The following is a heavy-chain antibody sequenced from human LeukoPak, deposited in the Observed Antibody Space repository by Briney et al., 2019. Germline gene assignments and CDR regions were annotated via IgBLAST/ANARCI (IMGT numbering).Heavy chain of an antibody. CDR3: ARDRGAVAFAN. D-gene: IGHD6-13*01. Sequence: GGSLRLSCAASGFTFSSYGMHWVRQAPGKGLEWVANIKQDGSEKYYVDSVKGRFTISRDNAKNSLYLQMNSLRAEDTAVYYCARDRGAVAFANWGQGTLVTVSS. CDR2: IKQDGSEK. J-gene: IGHJ4*02. CDR1: GFTFSSYG. V-gene: IGHV3-7*01.